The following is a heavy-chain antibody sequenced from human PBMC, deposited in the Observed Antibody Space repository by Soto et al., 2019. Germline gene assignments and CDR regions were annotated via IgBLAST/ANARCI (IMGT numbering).Heavy chain of an antibody. Sequence: SETLSLTCTVSGGSISSYYWSWIRQPAGKGLEWIGRIYTSGSTNYNPSLKSRVTMSVDTSKNQFSLKLSSVTAADTAVYYCARVRIAARTGAYVMDVWGQGTTVPV. CDR1: GGSISSYY. D-gene: IGHD6-6*01. CDR3: ARVRIAARTGAYVMDV. J-gene: IGHJ6*02. V-gene: IGHV4-4*07. CDR2: IYTSGST.